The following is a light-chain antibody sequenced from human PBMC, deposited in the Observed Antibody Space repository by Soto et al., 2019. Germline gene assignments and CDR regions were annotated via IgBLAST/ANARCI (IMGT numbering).Light chain of an antibody. V-gene: IGLV1-40*01. CDR2: SNT. Sequence: QPVLTQPPSMSGAPGQRVTISCTGSSSNIGAGYDVHWYQLLPGTAPKLLIYSNTNRPSGVPDRFSGSKSGTSASLAITGLQAEDEADYYCQSHDSSLNSWVFGGGTKLTVL. CDR3: QSHDSSLNSWV. J-gene: IGLJ3*02. CDR1: SSNIGAGYD.